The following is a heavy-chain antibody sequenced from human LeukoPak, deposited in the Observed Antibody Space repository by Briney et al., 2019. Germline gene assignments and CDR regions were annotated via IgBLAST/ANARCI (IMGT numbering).Heavy chain of an antibody. J-gene: IGHJ4*02. CDR3: ARDRGRSLLDY. Sequence: SETLSLTCTVSGVSISSYYRSWIRQPPGKGLEWIGYIYYSGSSNYNSSLTSRVTISVDTSKNQFSLKLSSVTAADTAVYYCARDRGRSLLDYWGQGTLVTVSS. D-gene: IGHD6-13*01. V-gene: IGHV4-59*01. CDR2: IYYSGSS. CDR1: GVSISSYY.